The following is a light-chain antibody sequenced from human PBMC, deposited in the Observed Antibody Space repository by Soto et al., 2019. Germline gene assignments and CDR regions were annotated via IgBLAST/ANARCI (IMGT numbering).Light chain of an antibody. V-gene: IGKV3-11*01. J-gene: IGKJ5*01. CDR2: DAS. CDR1: QSVARY. Sequence: EIVLTQSPATLSLSPGERTTLSCRASQSVARYLAWYQQKPGQAPRLLIYDASNRATGIPARFSGSGSGTDFTLTISSLEPEDFAVYYCQQRGNWPITFGQGTRLEIK. CDR3: QQRGNWPIT.